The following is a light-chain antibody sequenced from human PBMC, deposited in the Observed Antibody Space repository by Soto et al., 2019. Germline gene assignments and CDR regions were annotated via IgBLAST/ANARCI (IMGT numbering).Light chain of an antibody. V-gene: IGKV3-20*01. CDR3: RHYINSQWT. CDR2: AAS. J-gene: IGKJ1*01. CDR1: QSVISTY. Sequence: EIVLTQSPGTLSLSPGERATLSCRPSQSVISTYLDWYQQKPGQAPRLLIYAASSRATGIPDRFSGGASATDFTLTISRLEPEDFAVYYCRHYINSQWTFGQGTKVEIK.